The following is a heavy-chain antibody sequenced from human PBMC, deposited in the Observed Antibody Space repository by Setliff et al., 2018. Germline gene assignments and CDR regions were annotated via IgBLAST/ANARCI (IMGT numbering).Heavy chain of an antibody. CDR3: AKDDEGPRRASGSYYPLLRFDP. D-gene: IGHD3-10*01. J-gene: IGHJ5*02. V-gene: IGHV4-59*01. CDR2: IYYTGTT. CDR1: GGSISGYY. Sequence: SETLSLTCTVSGGSISGYYWSWIRQPPGKELEWIGYIYYTGTTNYNPSLKSRVTISVDTSKNQFSLKLSSVTAADTALYYCAKDDEGPRRASGSYYPLLRFDPWGQGTLVTVSS.